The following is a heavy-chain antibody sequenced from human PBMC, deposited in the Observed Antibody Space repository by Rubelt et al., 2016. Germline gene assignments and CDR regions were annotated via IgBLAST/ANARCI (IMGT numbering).Heavy chain of an antibody. CDR3: LWSSQSYYFDY. V-gene: IGHV3-66*01. D-gene: IGHD2-21*01. J-gene: IGHJ4*02. CDR2: IYRCCCT. CDR1: GFIVHTNY. Sequence: EVQVVESGGGLVQPGGSLTLSCDASGFIVHTNYMSWVRRDPGNGLDFVSVIYRCCCTSSAEPLKGILTTSRENFKNTRYLQMNSLRAEDTAVYYCLWSSQSYYFDYWGQGTLVTVSS.